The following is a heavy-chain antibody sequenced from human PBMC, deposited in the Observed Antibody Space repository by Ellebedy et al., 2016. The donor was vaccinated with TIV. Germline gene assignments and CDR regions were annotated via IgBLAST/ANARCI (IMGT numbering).Heavy chain of an antibody. V-gene: IGHV3-15*07. D-gene: IGHD3-10*01. J-gene: IGHJ4*02. Sequence: GESLKISCAASGFTFSNAYMNWVRQAPGKGLEWVGRIESKTAGGTILYAAPVKGRFTISRDDSKNAVYLQMDGLKTEDTAVYYCTTEVIWLGEFGDDYWGQGTLVTVSS. CDR3: TTEVIWLGEFGDDY. CDR1: GFTFSNAY. CDR2: IESKTAGGTI.